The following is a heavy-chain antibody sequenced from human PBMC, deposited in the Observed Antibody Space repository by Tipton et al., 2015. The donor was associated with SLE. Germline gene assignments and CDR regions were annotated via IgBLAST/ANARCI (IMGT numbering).Heavy chain of an antibody. J-gene: IGHJ3*02. V-gene: IGHV4-61*09. CDR3: ARENSVGAFDI. D-gene: IGHD4-23*01. CDR1: GGSISNNNYY. CDR2: IYISGST. Sequence: TLSLTCTVSGGSISNNNYYWSWIRQPAGRGLEWIGYIYISGSTNYIPSLKSRVTISVDTSKNQFSLKLSSVTAADTAVYYCARENSVGAFDIWGQGTMVTVSS.